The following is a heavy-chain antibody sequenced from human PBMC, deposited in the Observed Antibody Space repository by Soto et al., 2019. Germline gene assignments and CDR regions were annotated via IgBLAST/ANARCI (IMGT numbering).Heavy chain of an antibody. J-gene: IGHJ6*02. CDR2: INHSGST. CDR3: ASIGGPTSKYYYYYGMGV. V-gene: IGHV4-34*01. Sequence: SETLSLTCAVYGGSFSGYYWSWIRQPPWKGLEWIGEINHSGSTNYNPSLKSRVTISVDTSKNQFSLKLSSVTAADTAVYYCASIGGPTSKYYYYYGMGVWAQGPTVTVSS. CDR1: GGSFSGYY. D-gene: IGHD2-15*01.